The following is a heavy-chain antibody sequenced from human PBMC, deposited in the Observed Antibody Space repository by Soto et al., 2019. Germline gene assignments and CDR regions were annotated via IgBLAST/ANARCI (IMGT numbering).Heavy chain of an antibody. CDR2: IYPGDSDT. CDR3: ARQSSSGWSNWFDP. CDR1: GYSFTSYW. V-gene: IGHV5-51*01. Sequence: GESLKISCKGSGYSFTSYWIGWVRQMPEKSLEWMGIIYPGDSDTRYSPSFQGQVTISADKSISTAYLQWSSLKASDTVMYYCARQSSSGWSNWFDPWGQGTLVTVSS. J-gene: IGHJ5*02. D-gene: IGHD6-19*01.